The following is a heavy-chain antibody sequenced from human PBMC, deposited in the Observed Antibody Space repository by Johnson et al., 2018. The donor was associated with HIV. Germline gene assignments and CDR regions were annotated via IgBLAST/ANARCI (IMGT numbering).Heavy chain of an antibody. J-gene: IGHJ3*02. Sequence: VQLVESGGGLVQPGRSLKLSCAASGFTFSSYAMHWVRQAPGQGLEYVSAISSNGGSTYYANSVKGRFTISRDNAKNSLYLQMNSLRAEDTAVYYCAKVGATVITPRGEAFDIWGEGTMVTVSS. D-gene: IGHD4-23*01. CDR1: GFTFSSYA. CDR2: ISSNGGST. V-gene: IGHV3-64*01. CDR3: AKVGATVITPRGEAFDI.